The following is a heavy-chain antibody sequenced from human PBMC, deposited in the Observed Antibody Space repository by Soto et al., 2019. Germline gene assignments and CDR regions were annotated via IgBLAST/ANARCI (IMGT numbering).Heavy chain of an antibody. J-gene: IGHJ5*02. CDR3: AKLDRSYSIGRFDL. Sequence: EVQLVESGGGLVPPGTSLRLSCAASGFTFDGYAMHWVRQVPGKGLEWVAGVNWNSDFMTYADSVRGRFTISRDNAKSSVYLQMDSLRAEDTALYYCAKLDRSYSIGRFDLWGQGALVTVSS. CDR2: VNWNSDFM. CDR1: GFTFDGYA. D-gene: IGHD4-4*01. V-gene: IGHV3-9*01.